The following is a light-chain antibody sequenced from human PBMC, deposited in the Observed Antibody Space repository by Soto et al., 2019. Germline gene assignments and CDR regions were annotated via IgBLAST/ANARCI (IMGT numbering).Light chain of an antibody. V-gene: IGKV1D-13*01. CDR3: QQLYNYPFT. CDR2: DAV. CDR1: QGMNID. J-gene: IGKJ3*01. Sequence: IQLTQYPSSLSASVGARVGITCRAIQGMNIDLAWYQQKPGKTPNLLISDAVSWEGGVPSRCSGSGSGADVTLTIISLQPEDSGTYYCQQLYNYPFTFGPGTKVDIK.